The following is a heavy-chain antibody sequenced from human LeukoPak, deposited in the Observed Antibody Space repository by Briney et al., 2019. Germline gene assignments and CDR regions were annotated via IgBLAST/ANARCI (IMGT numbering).Heavy chain of an antibody. CDR2: IKEDGSEK. CDR1: GFTFSHHW. J-gene: IGHJ4*02. Sequence: GGSLRLSCTASGFTFSHHWMTWVRQAPGKGLEWVANIKEDGSEKDYVDSVKGRFTISRDNGKNSLYLQINSLRGEDTAVYYCARLNWNYADYWGQGTLVTVST. D-gene: IGHD3-3*01. V-gene: IGHV3-7*01. CDR3: ARLNWNYADY.